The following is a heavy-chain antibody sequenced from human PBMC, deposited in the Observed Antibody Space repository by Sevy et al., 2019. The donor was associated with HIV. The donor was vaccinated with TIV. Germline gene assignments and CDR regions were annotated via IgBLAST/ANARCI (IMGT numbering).Heavy chain of an antibody. V-gene: IGHV3-66*02. CDR2: IYSGGST. Sequence: GGSLRLSCAASGFTVSSNYMSWVRQAPGKGLEWVSVIYSGGSTYYADSVKGRFTISRDNSKNTLCLQMNSLRAEDTAVYYCASDSIAVAGDFDYWGQGTLVTVSS. CDR3: ASDSIAVAGDFDY. D-gene: IGHD6-19*01. CDR1: GFTVSSNY. J-gene: IGHJ4*02.